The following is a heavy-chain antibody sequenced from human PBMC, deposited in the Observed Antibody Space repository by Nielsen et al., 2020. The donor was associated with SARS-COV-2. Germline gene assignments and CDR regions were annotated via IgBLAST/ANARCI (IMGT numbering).Heavy chain of an antibody. Sequence: GSLRLSCTVSGDSIRHYYWNWVRQPAGKRLEWIGLIQNGVTTKYNPSFESRVTMSVDTSKNQFSLKLNSVTAADTAVYFCARDGWETEAGYSYNGMDVWGQGTTVTVSS. V-gene: IGHV4-4*07. CDR1: GDSIRHYY. CDR2: IQNGVTT. J-gene: IGHJ6*01. D-gene: IGHD1-26*01. CDR3: ARDGWETEAGYSYNGMDV.